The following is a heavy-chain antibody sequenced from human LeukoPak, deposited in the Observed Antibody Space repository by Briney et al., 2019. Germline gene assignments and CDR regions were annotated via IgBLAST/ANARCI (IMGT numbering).Heavy chain of an antibody. CDR2: ISGSSGHT. CDR1: GLTFSSYA. V-gene: IGHV3-23*01. CDR3: AKGGYCSSTSCYVGWFDP. J-gene: IGHJ5*02. D-gene: IGHD2-2*01. Sequence: GGSLRLYCAASGLTFSSYAMSWVRQAPGKGLEWVSAISGSSGHTYYADSVKGRFTISRDNSKNTLYLQMNSLRAEDTAVYYCAKGGYCSSTSCYVGWFDPWGQGTLVTVSS.